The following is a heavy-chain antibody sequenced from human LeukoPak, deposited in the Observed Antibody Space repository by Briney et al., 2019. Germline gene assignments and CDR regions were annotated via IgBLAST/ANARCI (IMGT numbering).Heavy chain of an antibody. V-gene: IGHV3-30*02. Sequence: GGSLGLSCAASGFTFSSYGMHWVRQAPGKGLEWVAFIRYDGSNKYYADSVKGRFTISRDNSKNTLYLQMNSLRAEDTAVYYCAKETNYDFWSGYLDYWGQGTLVTVSS. CDR1: GFTFSSYG. CDR3: AKETNYDFWSGYLDY. CDR2: IRYDGSNK. D-gene: IGHD3-3*01. J-gene: IGHJ4*02.